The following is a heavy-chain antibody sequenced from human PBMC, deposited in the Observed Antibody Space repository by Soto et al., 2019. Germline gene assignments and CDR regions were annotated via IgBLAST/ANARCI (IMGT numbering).Heavy chain of an antibody. Sequence: SETLSLTCTVSGGSISSYYWSWIRQPPGKGLEWIGYIYYSGSTNYNPSLKSRVTISVDTSKNQFSLKLSSVTAADTAVYYCARAKSSGWFYDAFDICGQGTMVTVSS. V-gene: IGHV4-59*01. CDR1: GGSISSYY. CDR2: IYYSGST. J-gene: IGHJ3*02. CDR3: ARAKSSGWFYDAFDI. D-gene: IGHD6-19*01.